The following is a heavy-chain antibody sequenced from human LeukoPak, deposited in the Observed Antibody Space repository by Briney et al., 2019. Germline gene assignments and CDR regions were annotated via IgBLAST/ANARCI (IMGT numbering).Heavy chain of an antibody. V-gene: IGHV3-23*01. Sequence: GGSLRLSCAASGFSFSTYGMSWVRQAPGKGLEWVSAISGSGGSTYYADSVKGRFTISRDNSKNTLYLQMNSLRAEDTAVYYCAPQITMVRGVFPLGVWGKGTTVTISS. CDR1: GFSFSTYG. CDR3: APQITMVRGVFPLGV. J-gene: IGHJ6*04. D-gene: IGHD3-10*01. CDR2: ISGSGGST.